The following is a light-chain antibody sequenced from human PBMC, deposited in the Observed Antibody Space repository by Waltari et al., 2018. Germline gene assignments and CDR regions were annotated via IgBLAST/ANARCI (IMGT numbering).Light chain of an antibody. CDR2: EVN. CDR3: CSYAGGSVI. J-gene: IGLJ2*01. Sequence: QSGLTQPASVSGSPGQSITLSCTGSSGDVVRYKLVSWYQRHPGKAPKPIISEVNDRPSGVSNRFSGSKSGNTASLTISGLQAEDEADYYCCSYAGGSVIFGGGTKLTVL. V-gene: IGLV2-23*02. CDR1: SGDVVRYKL.